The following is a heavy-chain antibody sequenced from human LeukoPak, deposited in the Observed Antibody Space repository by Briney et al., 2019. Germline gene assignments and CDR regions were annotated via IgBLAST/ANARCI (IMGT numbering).Heavy chain of an antibody. CDR3: ARGNWNRGLGAFDI. D-gene: IGHD1-1*01. V-gene: IGHV4-34*01. CDR2: INHSGST. J-gene: IGHJ3*02. CDR1: GGSISSYY. Sequence: PSETLSLTCTVSGGSISSYYWSWIRQPPGKGLEWIGEINHSGSTNYNPSLKSRVTISVDTSKNQFSLKLSSVTAADTAVYYCARGNWNRGLGAFDIWGQGTMVTVSS.